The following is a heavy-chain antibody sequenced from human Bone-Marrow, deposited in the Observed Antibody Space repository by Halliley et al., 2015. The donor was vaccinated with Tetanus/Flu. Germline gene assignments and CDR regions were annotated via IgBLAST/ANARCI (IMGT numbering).Heavy chain of an antibody. V-gene: IGHV4-59*09. J-gene: IGHJ5*02. Sequence: EWICYIYSRGSTKQNPSARNRVTISEDSSRNQFSLKLRSETAAATALYYCARGPFPPGTDLWGQGTLVTVSS. CDR2: IYSRGST. CDR3: ARGPFPPGTDL.